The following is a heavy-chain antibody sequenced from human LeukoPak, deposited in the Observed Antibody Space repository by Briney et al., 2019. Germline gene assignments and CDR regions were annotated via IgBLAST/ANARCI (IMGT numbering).Heavy chain of an antibody. J-gene: IGHJ4*02. V-gene: IGHV4-59*01. CDR3: ARGRYGWLPFDY. D-gene: IGHD3-16*01. Sequence: PSETLSLTCTVSGVSMSSYYWSWIRQPPGKGLEWIGYLYYSGSTNYNPSLKSRVTISVDTSKNQFTLKLSSVTAADTAVYYCARGRYGWLPFDYWGQGTLVTVSS. CDR2: LYYSGST. CDR1: GVSMSSYY.